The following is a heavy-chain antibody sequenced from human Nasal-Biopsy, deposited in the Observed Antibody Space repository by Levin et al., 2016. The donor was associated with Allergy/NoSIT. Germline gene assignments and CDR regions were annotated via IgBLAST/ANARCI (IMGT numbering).Heavy chain of an antibody. Sequence: GESLKISCAGSGFNFGDYALSWFRQAPGKRPEWVGFIRSKTFGETKYYAASLKGRFTISRDDSKQIAYLQMNSLKSEDTAVYYCGGANWGGDYWGQGTLVTVSS. CDR1: GFNFGDYA. CDR2: IRSKTFGETK. D-gene: IGHD7-27*01. V-gene: IGHV3-49*03. CDR3: GGANWGGDY. J-gene: IGHJ4*02.